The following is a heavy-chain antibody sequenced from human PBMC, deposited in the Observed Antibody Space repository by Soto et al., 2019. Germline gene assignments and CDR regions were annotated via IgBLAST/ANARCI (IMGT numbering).Heavy chain of an antibody. CDR3: ARPPRYCRGGSCYYIYYYGMDV. Sequence: TRRKCVSWIRQPPGKALEWLALSDWDDDKDYSTSQKTRVPISKDTSNNQVVLTMTNMDPVDTAPYYCARPPRYCRGGSCYYIYYYGMDVWGPG. CDR1: TRRKC. D-gene: IGHD2-15*01. CDR2: SDWDDDK. J-gene: IGHJ6*01. V-gene: IGHV2-70*01.